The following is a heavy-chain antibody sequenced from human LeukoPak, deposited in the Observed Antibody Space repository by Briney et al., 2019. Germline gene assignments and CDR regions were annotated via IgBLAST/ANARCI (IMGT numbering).Heavy chain of an antibody. J-gene: IGHJ4*02. CDR2: IYYSGST. CDR3: ARHGGSQRNYVSGSYYKHFDY. D-gene: IGHD3-10*01. V-gene: IGHV4-39*01. Sequence: SETLSLTCTVSGGSISSSSYYWGWIRQPPGKGLEWIGSIYYSGSTYYNPSLKSRVTISVDTSKNQFSLKLSSVTAADTAVYYCARHGGSQRNYVSGSYYKHFDYWGQGTLVTVSS. CDR1: GGSISSSSYY.